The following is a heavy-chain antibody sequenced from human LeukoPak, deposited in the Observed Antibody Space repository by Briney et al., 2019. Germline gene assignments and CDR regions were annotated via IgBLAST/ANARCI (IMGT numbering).Heavy chain of an antibody. J-gene: IGHJ4*02. CDR1: GFSFSTTW. CDR3: ARDYGGSSPFDY. Sequence: GGSLRLSCAASGFSFSTTWMHWVRQVPGKGLVWVSRIQGDGSGIIYADSVKGRFTISRDNAKNTLYLQMNSLSDEDTAVYYCARDYGGSSPFDYWGQGTLVTVSS. CDR2: IQGDGSGI. D-gene: IGHD4-23*01. V-gene: IGHV3-74*01.